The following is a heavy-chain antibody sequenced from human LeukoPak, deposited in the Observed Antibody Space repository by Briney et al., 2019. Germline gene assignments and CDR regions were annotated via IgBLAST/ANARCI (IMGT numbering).Heavy chain of an antibody. V-gene: IGHV4-61*02. J-gene: IGHJ3*02. CDR3: ARRAYGGKAAFGM. D-gene: IGHD4-23*01. Sequence: PSETLSLTCSVSGGSIISDTYYWSWIRQPAGKGLEWIGRIFSSGSTNYNPSLKSRVTMSVDTSKNQFSLKLSSVTAADTAVYYCARRAYGGKAAFGMWGRGTMVTVSS. CDR2: IFSSGST. CDR1: GGSIISDTYY.